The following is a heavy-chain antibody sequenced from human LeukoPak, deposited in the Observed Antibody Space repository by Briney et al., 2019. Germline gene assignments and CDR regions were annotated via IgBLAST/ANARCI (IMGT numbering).Heavy chain of an antibody. Sequence: SVKVSCKASGGTFSSYAISWVRQAPGQGLEWMGGIIPIFGTANYAQKFQGRVTITADKSTSTAYMELSSLRSEDTAVYYCARGKVDIVATPLHYFDYWGQGTLVTVSS. D-gene: IGHD5-12*01. V-gene: IGHV1-69*06. CDR3: ARGKVDIVATPLHYFDY. CDR2: IIPIFGTA. CDR1: GGTFSSYA. J-gene: IGHJ4*02.